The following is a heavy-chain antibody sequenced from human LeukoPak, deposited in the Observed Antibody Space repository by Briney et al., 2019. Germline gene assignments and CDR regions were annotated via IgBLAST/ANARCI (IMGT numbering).Heavy chain of an antibody. CDR2: ISSSSSYI. V-gene: IGHV3-21*01. CDR3: ARDTHYYDSSGYYGAFDI. CDR1: GFTFSSYS. J-gene: IGHJ3*02. Sequence: PGGSLRLSCAASGFTFSSYSMNWVRQAPGKGLEWVSSISSSSSYIYYADSVKGRFTISRDNAKNSLYLQMNRLRAEDTAVYYCARDTHYYDSSGYYGAFDIWGQGTMVTVSS. D-gene: IGHD3-22*01.